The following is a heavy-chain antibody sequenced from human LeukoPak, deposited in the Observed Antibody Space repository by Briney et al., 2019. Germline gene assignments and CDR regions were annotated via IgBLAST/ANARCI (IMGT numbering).Heavy chain of an antibody. V-gene: IGHV1-18*01. Sequence: ASVKVSCKASGGTFSSYAISWVRQAPGQGLEWMGWISGYNGNTNYAQKLQDRVTMTTDTSTSTVYMELRSLRSDDTAVYYCARASYYDSSGHAFDIWGQGTMVTVSS. CDR1: GGTFSSYA. CDR2: ISGYNGNT. J-gene: IGHJ3*02. D-gene: IGHD3-22*01. CDR3: ARASYYDSSGHAFDI.